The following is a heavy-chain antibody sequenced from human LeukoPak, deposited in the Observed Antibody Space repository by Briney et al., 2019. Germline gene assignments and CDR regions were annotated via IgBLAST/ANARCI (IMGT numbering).Heavy chain of an antibody. Sequence: SETLSLTCTVSGGSINSGSYYWGWIRQPPGKGLEWIGSIYYSGSTYYNPSLKSRVTISVDTSKNQFSLKLSSVTAADTAVYYCARGVVVAAKDAFDIWGQGTMVTVSS. D-gene: IGHD2-15*01. J-gene: IGHJ3*02. CDR1: GGSINSGSYY. CDR3: ARGVVVAAKDAFDI. V-gene: IGHV4-39*01. CDR2: IYYSGST.